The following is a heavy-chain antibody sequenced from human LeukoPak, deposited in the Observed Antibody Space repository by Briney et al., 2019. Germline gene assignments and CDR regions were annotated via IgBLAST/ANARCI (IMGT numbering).Heavy chain of an antibody. CDR3: AKSYCSGGSCCSGIDY. CDR2: ISYDGSNK. V-gene: IGHV3-30*04. CDR1: GFTFSSYA. Sequence: GRSLRLSCAASGFTFSSYAMHWVRQAPGKGLEWVAVISYDGSNKYYADSVKGRFTISRDNSKNTLYLQMNSLRAEDTAVYYCAKSYCSGGSCCSGIDYWGQGTLVTVSS. J-gene: IGHJ4*02. D-gene: IGHD2-15*01.